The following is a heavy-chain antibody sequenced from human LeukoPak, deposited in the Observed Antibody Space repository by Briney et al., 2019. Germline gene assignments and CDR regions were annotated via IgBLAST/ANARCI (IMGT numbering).Heavy chain of an antibody. J-gene: IGHJ3*02. CDR2: ISGSGGST. CDR1: GFTFSSYA. D-gene: IGHD3-22*01. V-gene: IGHV3-23*01. Sequence: GGSLRLSCAASGFTFSSYAMSWVRQAPGKGLEWVSAISGSGGSTYYADSVKGRFTISRDNSKNTLYLQMNSLRAEDTAVYYCAKVVGDYYDSSGYYYDSGAFDIWGQGTMVTVSS. CDR3: AKVVGDYYDSSGYYYDSGAFDI.